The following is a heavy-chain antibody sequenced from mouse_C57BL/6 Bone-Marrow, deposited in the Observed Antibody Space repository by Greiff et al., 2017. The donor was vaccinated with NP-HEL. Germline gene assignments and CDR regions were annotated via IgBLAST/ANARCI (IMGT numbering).Heavy chain of an antibody. CDR1: GYTFTSYW. Sequence: QVQLKQSGAELVKPGASVKMSCKASGYTFTSYWMHWVKQRPGQGLEWIGYINPSSGYTKYNQKFKDKATLTADKSSGTAYMQLSSLTYEDSAVYYCAIIGLPGKFDYWGQGTTLTVSS. V-gene: IGHV1-7*01. D-gene: IGHD2-4*01. CDR3: AIIGLPGKFDY. J-gene: IGHJ2*01. CDR2: INPSSGYT.